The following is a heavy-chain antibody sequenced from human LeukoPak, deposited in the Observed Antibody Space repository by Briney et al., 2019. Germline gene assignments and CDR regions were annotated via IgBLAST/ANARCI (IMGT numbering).Heavy chain of an antibody. CDR2: IYYSGST. J-gene: IGHJ4*02. V-gene: IGHV4-59*01. Sequence: SETLSLTCTVSVGSISSYYWSWVRQPPGKGLEWIGYIYYSGSTNYNPSLKSRVTISVDTSKNQFSLKLSSVTAADTAVYYCARDAGEGFDYWGQGTLVTVSS. CDR3: ARDAGEGFDY. CDR1: VGSISSYY.